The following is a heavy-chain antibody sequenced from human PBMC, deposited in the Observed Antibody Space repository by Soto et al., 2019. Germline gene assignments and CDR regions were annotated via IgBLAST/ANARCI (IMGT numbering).Heavy chain of an antibody. V-gene: IGHV4-59*01. CDR2: IYYSGST. D-gene: IGHD3-22*01. J-gene: IGHJ4*02. CDR1: GGSISSYY. CDR3: ARGTYYDSSGYYALLDY. Sequence: QVQLQESGPGLVKPSETLSLTCTVSGGSISSYYWSWIRQPPGKGLEWIGYIYYSGSTNYNPSLKSRVTISVDPSKNQFSLKLSSVTAADTAVYYCARGTYYDSSGYYALLDYWGQGTLVTVSS.